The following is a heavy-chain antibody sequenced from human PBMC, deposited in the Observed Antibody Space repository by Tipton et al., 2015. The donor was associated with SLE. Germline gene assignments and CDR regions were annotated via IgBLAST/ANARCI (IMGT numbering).Heavy chain of an antibody. CDR2: IYYSGST. J-gene: IGHJ1*01. Sequence: TLSLTCTVSGGSISSYYWSWIRQPPGKGLEWIGYIYYSGSTNYNPSLKSRVTISVDTSKNQFSLKLGSVTAADPAVYYCAGVRGRGYFQHWGQGTLVTVSS. D-gene: IGHD3-10*01. CDR3: AGVRGRGYFQH. V-gene: IGHV4-59*01. CDR1: GGSISSYY.